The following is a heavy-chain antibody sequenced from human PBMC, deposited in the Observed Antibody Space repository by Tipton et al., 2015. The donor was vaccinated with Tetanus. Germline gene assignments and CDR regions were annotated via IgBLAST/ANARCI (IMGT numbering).Heavy chain of an antibody. V-gene: IGHV1-46*01. J-gene: IGHJ3*02. D-gene: IGHD5-18*01. CDR1: GYTLTSYH. Sequence: QLVQSGAEVKKPGASVKVSCKASGYTLTSYHMHWVRQAPGQGLEWMGIINPIGGSTSYAQKFQDRVSFSSDRSMSTAYMEVSSLRSADTAMYYCATREDTALVIAESDAPDIWGQGTMVTVSS. CDR2: INPIGGST. CDR3: ATREDTALVIAESDAPDI.